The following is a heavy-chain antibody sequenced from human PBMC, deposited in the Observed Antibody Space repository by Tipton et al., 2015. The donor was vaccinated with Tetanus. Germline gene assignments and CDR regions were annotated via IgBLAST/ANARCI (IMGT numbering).Heavy chain of an antibody. CDR2: LYSGGGP. Sequence: SLRLSCAASGFAVAVNYMTWVRQAPGKGLEWVSVLYSGGGPNYADSVKGRFTISRDNSKNTLYLQMNSLRVEETATYYCARAPRYCGGDCYHLDYWGQGTLVTVSS. D-gene: IGHD2-21*02. J-gene: IGHJ4*02. CDR1: GFAVAVNY. CDR3: ARAPRYCGGDCYHLDY. V-gene: IGHV3-53*01.